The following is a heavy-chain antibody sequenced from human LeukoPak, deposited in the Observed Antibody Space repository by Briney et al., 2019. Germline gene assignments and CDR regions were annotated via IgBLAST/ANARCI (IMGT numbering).Heavy chain of an antibody. D-gene: IGHD3-10*01. V-gene: IGHV3-48*03. CDR1: GFTFSSYE. CDR3: ARGARSGAFDI. J-gene: IGHJ3*02. Sequence: GGTLRLSCAASGFTFSSYEMNWVRQAPGKGLEWVSYISSSGSTIYYADSVKGRFTISRDNAKNSLYLQMNSLRAEDTAVYYCARGARSGAFDIWGQGTMVPVSS. CDR2: ISSSGSTI.